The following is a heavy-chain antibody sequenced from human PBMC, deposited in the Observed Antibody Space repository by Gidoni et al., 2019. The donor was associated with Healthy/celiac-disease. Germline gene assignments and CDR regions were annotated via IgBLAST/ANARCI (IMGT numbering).Heavy chain of an antibody. V-gene: IGHV5-10-1*03. J-gene: IGHJ4*02. CDR2: IDPSDSYT. CDR1: GYSFTSYW. CDR3: AMQRIEMATADFDY. D-gene: IGHD5-18*01. Sequence: EVQLVQSGAEVKKPGESLRLSCKGSGYSFTSYWISWVRQMPGKGLEWMGMIDPSDSYTNYSPSFQGHVTISADKSISTAYLQWSSLKASDTAMYYCAMQRIEMATADFDYWGQGTLVTVSS.